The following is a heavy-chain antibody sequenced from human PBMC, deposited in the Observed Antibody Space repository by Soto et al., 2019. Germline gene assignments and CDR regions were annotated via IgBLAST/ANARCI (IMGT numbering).Heavy chain of an antibody. CDR2: IIPILGIA. J-gene: IGHJ6*03. Sequence: SVKVSCKASGGTFSSYTISWVRQAPGQGLEWMGRIIPILGIANYAQKFQGRVTITADKSTSTAYMELSSLRSEDTAVYYCARESRLSHYYYYYMDVWGKGTKVTVSS. CDR1: GGTFSSYT. V-gene: IGHV1-69*04. CDR3: ARESRLSHYYYYYMDV. D-gene: IGHD2-21*02.